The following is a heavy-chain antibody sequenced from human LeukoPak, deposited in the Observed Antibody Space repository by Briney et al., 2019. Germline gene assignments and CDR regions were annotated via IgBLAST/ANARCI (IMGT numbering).Heavy chain of an antibody. CDR1: GGSISSYY. CDR2: IYTSGST. V-gene: IGHV4-4*07. CDR3: AREWYSGYDYYYYYYMDV. D-gene: IGHD5-12*01. J-gene: IGHJ6*03. Sequence: AETLSLTCTVSGGSISSYYWSWIRQPAGKGLEWIGRIYTSGSTNYNPSLKSRVTMSVDTSKNQFSLKLSSVAAADTAVYYCAREWYSGYDYYYYYYMDVWGKGTTVTISS.